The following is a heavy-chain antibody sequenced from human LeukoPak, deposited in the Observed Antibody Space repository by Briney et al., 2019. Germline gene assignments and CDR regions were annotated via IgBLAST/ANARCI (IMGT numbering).Heavy chain of an antibody. CDR3: ASSARVY. J-gene: IGHJ4*01. CDR2: IHNDGST. CDR1: GFIVSNTY. Sequence: GESLTLSCAVSGFIVSNTYMTWVRQAAGKGLEWVSVIHNDGSTYYADSVKGRFTVSRDNSKNMLFLRMNSLRVEDTVVYFCASSARVYWGQGTLVSVSS. V-gene: IGHV3-53*01.